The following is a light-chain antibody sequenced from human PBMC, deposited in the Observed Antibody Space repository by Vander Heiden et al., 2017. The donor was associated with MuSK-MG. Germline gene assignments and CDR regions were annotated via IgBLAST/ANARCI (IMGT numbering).Light chain of an antibody. Sequence: QSVLTQPPSVSGAPGQRVTISCTGTSSNIGAGFDVHWYQLLPGTPPKLLVFENTNRPSGVPDRFSASTSDTSASLAITGLQAEDEADYYCQSYDSGLTASVFGTGTRVVVL. CDR2: ENT. J-gene: IGLJ1*01. CDR1: SSNIGAGFD. CDR3: QSYDSGLTASV. V-gene: IGLV1-40*01.